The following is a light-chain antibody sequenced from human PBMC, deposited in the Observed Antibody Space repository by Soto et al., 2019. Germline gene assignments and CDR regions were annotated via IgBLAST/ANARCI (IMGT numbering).Light chain of an antibody. J-gene: IGKJ1*01. CDR3: QHYNSYSEA. Sequence: DIQMTQSPSTLSGSVGERVTITCRASQTISSWLAWYQQKPGKAPKLLIYKASTLKSGVPSRFSVSGSGTEFTLTISSLQPDDFATYYCQHYNSYSEAFGQGTKVDIK. CDR1: QTISSW. CDR2: KAS. V-gene: IGKV1-5*03.